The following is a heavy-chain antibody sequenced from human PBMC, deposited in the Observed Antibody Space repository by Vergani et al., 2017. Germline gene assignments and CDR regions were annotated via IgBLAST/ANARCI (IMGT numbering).Heavy chain of an antibody. V-gene: IGHV4-59*01. J-gene: IGHJ4*02. CDR1: GGSISSYY. CDR3: ARARYSGYRYYFDY. D-gene: IGHD5-12*01. Sequence: QVQLQESGPGLVKPSETLSLTCTVSGGSISSYYWSWIRQPPGKGLEWIGYIYYSGSTNYNPPLKSRVTLSVDTSKNQFSLKLSSVTAADTAVYYCARARYSGYRYYFDYWGQGTLVTVSS. CDR2: IYYSGST.